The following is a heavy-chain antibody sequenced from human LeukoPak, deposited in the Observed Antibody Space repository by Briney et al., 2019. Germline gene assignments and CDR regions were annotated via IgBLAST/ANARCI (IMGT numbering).Heavy chain of an antibody. J-gene: IGHJ4*02. CDR1: GYTLTELS. V-gene: IGHV1-24*01. CDR2: FDPEGGET. CDR3: AAIGDGYNSFDY. Sequence: ASVKVSCKVSGYTLTELSMHWVRQAPGKGLEWMGGFDPEGGETIYAQKFQGRVTMTEDTSTDTAYMELSSLRSEDTAVYYCAAIGDGYNSFDYWGQGTLVTVSS. D-gene: IGHD5-24*01.